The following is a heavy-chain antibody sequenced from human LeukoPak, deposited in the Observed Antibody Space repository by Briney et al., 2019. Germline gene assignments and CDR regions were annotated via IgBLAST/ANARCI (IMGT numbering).Heavy chain of an antibody. CDR2: ISYDGSNK. CDR1: GFTFNNYA. Sequence: GRSLRLSCAASGFTFNNYAMNWVRQAPGKGLEWVAVISYDGSNKYYADPVKGRFTISRDNSKNTVYVQMNSLRAEDTAVYYCARVDGHSSGYRPFDYWGQGTLVTVSS. J-gene: IGHJ4*02. D-gene: IGHD3-22*01. V-gene: IGHV3-30*04. CDR3: ARVDGHSSGYRPFDY.